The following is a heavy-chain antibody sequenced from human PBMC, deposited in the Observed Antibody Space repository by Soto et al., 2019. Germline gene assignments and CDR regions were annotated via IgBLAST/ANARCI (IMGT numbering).Heavy chain of an antibody. D-gene: IGHD6-13*01. CDR3: ARDGENAQPGIAAAMI. CDR2: IIPIFGTA. CDR1: GGTFSSYA. J-gene: IGHJ3*02. Sequence: QVQLVQSGAEVKKPGSSVKVSCKASGGTFSSYAISWVRQAPGQGLEWMGGIIPIFGTANYAQKFQGRVTITADESTSTAYMELSSLRSEDTAVYYCARDGENAQPGIAAAMIWGQGTMVTVSS. V-gene: IGHV1-69*12.